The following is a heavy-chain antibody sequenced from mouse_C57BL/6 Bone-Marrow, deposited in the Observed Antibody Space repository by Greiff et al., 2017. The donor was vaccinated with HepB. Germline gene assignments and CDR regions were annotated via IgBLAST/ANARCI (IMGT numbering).Heavy chain of an antibody. CDR2: IWSDGST. CDR1: GFSLTSYG. J-gene: IGHJ1*03. V-gene: IGHV2-6*02. CDR3: ARNGAYGSSYWYFDV. D-gene: IGHD1-1*01. Sequence: QVQLKESGPGLVAPSQSLSITCTVSGFSLTSYGVHWVRQPPGKGLEWLVVIWSDGSTTYNSALKSRLSISKDNSKSQVFLKMNSLQTADTARYYCARNGAYGSSYWYFDVWGTGTTVTVSS.